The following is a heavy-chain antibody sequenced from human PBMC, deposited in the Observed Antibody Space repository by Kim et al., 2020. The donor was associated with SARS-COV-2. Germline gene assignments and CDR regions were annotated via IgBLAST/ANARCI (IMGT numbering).Heavy chain of an antibody. V-gene: IGHV3-30-3*01. J-gene: IGHJ3*02. CDR1: GFTFSSYA. CDR2: ISYYGSNK. D-gene: IGHD6-13*01. CDR3: ARDACGSISGYCAFGI. Sequence: GGSLRLSCAASGFTFSSYAMHWVRQAPGKGLEWVSVISYYGSNKYYADSVKGRFTISRDNSKNTLFLQMNSLRAEDTAVYYCARDACGSISGYCAFGILG.